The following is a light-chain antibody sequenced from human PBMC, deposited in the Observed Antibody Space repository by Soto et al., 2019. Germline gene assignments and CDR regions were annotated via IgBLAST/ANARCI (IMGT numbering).Light chain of an antibody. Sequence: DIQMTQSPSTLSASVGDRVSITCRASQSISNWLAWYQQKPGKAPKLLIYKTSSLESGVPSRFSGSGSGTEFTLTISSLQADDFATYYCQQYHTYWTFGQGTKVDVK. CDR1: QSISNW. CDR3: QQYHTYWT. V-gene: IGKV1-5*03. CDR2: KTS. J-gene: IGKJ1*01.